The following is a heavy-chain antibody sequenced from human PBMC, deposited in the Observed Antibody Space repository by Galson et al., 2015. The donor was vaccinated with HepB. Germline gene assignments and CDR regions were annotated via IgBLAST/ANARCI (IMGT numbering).Heavy chain of an antibody. D-gene: IGHD6-13*01. CDR3: ARDREAAAINGMDV. CDR1: GYTFTSYA. J-gene: IGHJ6*02. CDR2: INAGNGNT. Sequence: SVKVSCKTSGYTFTSYAMHWVRQAPGQRLEWMGWINAGNGNTKYSQKFQGRVTITRDTSASTAYMELSSLRSEDTAVYYCARDREAAAINGMDVWGQGTTVTVSS. V-gene: IGHV1-3*01.